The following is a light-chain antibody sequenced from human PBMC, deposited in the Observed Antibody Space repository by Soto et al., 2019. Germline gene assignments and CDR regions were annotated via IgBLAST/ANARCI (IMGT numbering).Light chain of an antibody. J-gene: IGLJ2*01. CDR2: LNNDGSH. CDR1: SGKSSYA. Sequence: QLVLTQSPSASASRGASVKLTCTLSSGKSSYAIAWHQKQPGKGPRYLMDLNNDGSHTKGDGIPDRFSGSSSGADRYLIISSLQSEDEADYYCQTWGTGFQFFGGGTKLTVL. CDR3: QTWGTGFQF. V-gene: IGLV4-69*01.